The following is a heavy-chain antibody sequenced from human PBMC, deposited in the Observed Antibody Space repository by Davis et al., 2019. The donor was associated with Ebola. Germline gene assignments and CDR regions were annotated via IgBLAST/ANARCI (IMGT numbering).Heavy chain of an antibody. D-gene: IGHD3-10*01. CDR3: ARGGLLWFGELPSGDAMDV. V-gene: IGHV1-2*02. Sequence: ASLKLSCKASADTCTGYDRHCGRQAPGQRLEWMGWINPKNGGTNYAPKFQGRVTMTRDTSISTAYMELSRLRSDDTAVYYCARGGLLWFGELPSGDAMDVWGQGTTVTVSS. J-gene: IGHJ6*02. CDR2: INPKNGGT. CDR1: ADTCTGYD.